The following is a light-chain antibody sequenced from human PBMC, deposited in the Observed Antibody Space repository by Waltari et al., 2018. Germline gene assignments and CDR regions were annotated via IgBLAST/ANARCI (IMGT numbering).Light chain of an antibody. CDR2: SNN. CDR1: NSNIGSNA. J-gene: IGLJ2*01. Sequence: QSLLTQAPSASGTPGQRVTISCSGSNSNIGSNAVTWYQQLPGTAPKLLIDSNNQRTSGVPDRVSGSKAGTSASLAISGLQSEDEADYYCGTWDDSLNGPLFGGGTKVTVL. CDR3: GTWDDSLNGPL. V-gene: IGLV1-44*01.